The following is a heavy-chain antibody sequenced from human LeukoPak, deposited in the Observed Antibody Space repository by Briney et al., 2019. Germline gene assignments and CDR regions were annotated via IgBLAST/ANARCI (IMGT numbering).Heavy chain of an antibody. Sequence: GGSLRLSCAASGFTFSSYGMKWARQAPGKGLEWVSSIRGSGGSADYADSVKGRFIISRDNSNNTLYLQMNSLRAEDTAVYYCAKSPAWTSYHYMDVWGRGTSVTVSS. CDR3: AKSPAWTSYHYMDV. CDR1: GFTFSSYG. J-gene: IGHJ6*03. V-gene: IGHV3-23*01. CDR2: IRGSGGSA. D-gene: IGHD3/OR15-3a*01.